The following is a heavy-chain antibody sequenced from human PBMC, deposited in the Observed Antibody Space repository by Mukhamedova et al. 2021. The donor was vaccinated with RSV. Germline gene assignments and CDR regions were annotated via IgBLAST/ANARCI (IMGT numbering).Heavy chain of an antibody. Sequence: SWIRQPPGKGLEWIGYIYYSGSTNYNPSLKSRVTISVDTSKNQFSLKLSSVTAADTAVYYCATAHGYGDYPHYYYYGMDVWGQGT. V-gene: IGHV4-59*01. CDR3: ATAHGYGDYPHYYYYGMDV. J-gene: IGHJ6*02. CDR2: IYYSGST. D-gene: IGHD4-17*01.